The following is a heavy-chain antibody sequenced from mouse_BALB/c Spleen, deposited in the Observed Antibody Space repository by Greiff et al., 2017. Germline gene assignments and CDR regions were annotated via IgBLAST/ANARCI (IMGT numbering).Heavy chain of an antibody. Sequence: QVQLKQPGAELVKPGASVKMSCKASGYTFTSYWMHWVKQRPGQGLEWIGVIDPSDSYTSYNQKFKGKATLTVDTSSSTAYMQLNSLTSEDSAVYYCTRSPLTAMDYWGQGTSVTVSS. CDR3: TRSPLTAMDY. V-gene: IGHV1S127*01. J-gene: IGHJ4*01. CDR1: GYTFTSYW. CDR2: IDPSDSYT.